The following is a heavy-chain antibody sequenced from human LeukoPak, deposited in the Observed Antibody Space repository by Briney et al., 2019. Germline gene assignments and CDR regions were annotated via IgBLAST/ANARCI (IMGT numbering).Heavy chain of an antibody. J-gene: IGHJ6*03. V-gene: IGHV4-59*12. Sequence: TSETLSLTCTVSGGSISSYYWSWIGQPPGKGLEWIGYIYYSGSTNYNPSLKSRLTISVDTSKNQFSLKLSSVTAADTAIYHCARDFSSSSTVYYYYYMDVWGKGTTVTVSS. D-gene: IGHD6-6*01. CDR2: IYYSGST. CDR3: ARDFSSSSTVYYYYYMDV. CDR1: GGSISSYY.